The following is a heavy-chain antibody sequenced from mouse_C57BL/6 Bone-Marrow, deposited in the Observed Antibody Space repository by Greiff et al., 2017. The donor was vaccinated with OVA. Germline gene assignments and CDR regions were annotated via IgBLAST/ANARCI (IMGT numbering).Heavy chain of an antibody. J-gene: IGHJ2*01. V-gene: IGHV5-4*01. CDR1: GFTFSSYA. CDR3: ARPAYYYGSSYFDY. Sequence: EVLLVESGGGLVKPGGSLTLSCAASGFTFSSYAMSWVRQTPEKRLVWVATISDGGSYTYYPHNVKGRFTISRDNAKNNLYLQMSHLKSEDTAMYYCARPAYYYGSSYFDYWGQGTTLTVSS. D-gene: IGHD1-1*01. CDR2: ISDGGSYT.